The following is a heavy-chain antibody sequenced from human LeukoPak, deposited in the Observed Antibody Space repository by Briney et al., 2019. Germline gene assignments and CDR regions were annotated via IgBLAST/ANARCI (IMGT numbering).Heavy chain of an antibody. CDR1: GFTFSSYA. J-gene: IGHJ4*02. Sequence: GGSLRLSCAASGFTFSSYAMHWVRQAPGKGLEYVSAISSNGGSTYYANSVKGRFTISRDNSKNTLYLQMGSLRAEDMAVYYCARVGRDGYYDYWGQGTLVTVSS. V-gene: IGHV3-64*01. D-gene: IGHD3-10*01. CDR2: ISSNGGST. CDR3: ARVGRDGYYDY.